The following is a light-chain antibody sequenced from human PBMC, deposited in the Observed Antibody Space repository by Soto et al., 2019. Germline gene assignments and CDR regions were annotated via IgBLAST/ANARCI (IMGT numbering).Light chain of an antibody. CDR2: GAS. V-gene: IGKV3-20*01. J-gene: IGKJ1*01. CDR1: QSVSSY. CDR3: QQYDSSPKT. Sequence: EILLTQSPSTLALSPGERATLSCRASQSVSSYLAWYQQKPGQAPRLLIYGASIRATGIPDRFSGSGSGTDFTLTISRLATEDFEVYYCQQYDSSPKTFGQGTKVDIK.